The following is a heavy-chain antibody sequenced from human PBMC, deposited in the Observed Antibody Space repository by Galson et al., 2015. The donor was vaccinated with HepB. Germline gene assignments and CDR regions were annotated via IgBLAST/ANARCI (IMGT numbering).Heavy chain of an antibody. V-gene: IGHV5-10-1*01. CDR3: ARLFSGSYYNPNDY. CDR2: IAPSDSYT. J-gene: IGHJ4*02. D-gene: IGHD3-10*01. Sequence: GKGLEWMGRIAPSDSYTNYSPSFQGHVTISADKSISTAYLQWSSLKASDTAMYYCARLFSGSYYNPNDYWGQGTLVTVSS.